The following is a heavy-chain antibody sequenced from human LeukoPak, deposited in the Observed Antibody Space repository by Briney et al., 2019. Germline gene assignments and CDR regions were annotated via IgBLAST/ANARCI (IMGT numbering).Heavy chain of an antibody. D-gene: IGHD3-10*02. Sequence: QPGGSLRLSCAASGFTFSSYGMHWVRQAPGKGLEWVAVISYDGSNQYYGDSVKRRFTISRDNAKNSLYLQMNSLRAEDTAVYYCAELGITMIGGVWGKGTTVTISS. J-gene: IGHJ6*04. CDR1: GFTFSSYG. CDR2: ISYDGSNQ. CDR3: AELGITMIGGV. V-gene: IGHV3-30*18.